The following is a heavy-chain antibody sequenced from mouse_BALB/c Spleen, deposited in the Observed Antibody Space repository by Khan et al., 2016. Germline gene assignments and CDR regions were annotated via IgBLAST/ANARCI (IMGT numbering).Heavy chain of an antibody. CDR2: ISYSGST. CDR3: ARLGRAY. J-gene: IGHJ3*01. Sequence: EVQLQESGPGLVKPSQSLSLTCTVTGYSITSDYAWNWIRQFPGNKLEWMGHISYSGSTSYNPSLKSRISITRDTSKNQFFLQLNSVTTEDTATXYCARLGRAYWGQGTLVTVSA. V-gene: IGHV3-2*02. CDR1: GYSITSDYA. D-gene: IGHD4-1*01.